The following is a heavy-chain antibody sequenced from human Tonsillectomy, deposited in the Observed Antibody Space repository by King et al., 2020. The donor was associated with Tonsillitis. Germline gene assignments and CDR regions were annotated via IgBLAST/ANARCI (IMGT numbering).Heavy chain of an antibody. CDR3: ARLYSGYDVFDS. V-gene: IGHV4-39*01. CDR1: GGSISSNTYY. CDR2: IYYSGST. J-gene: IGHJ4*02. Sequence: QLQESGPGLVKPSETLSLTCTVSGGSISSNTYYWGWIRQPPGKGLEWIGSIYYSGSTPYNPSLKSRVTISVHTSKKQFSLKVSSVTAADTAVYYCARLYSGYDVFDSWGQGTLVTVSS. D-gene: IGHD5-12*01.